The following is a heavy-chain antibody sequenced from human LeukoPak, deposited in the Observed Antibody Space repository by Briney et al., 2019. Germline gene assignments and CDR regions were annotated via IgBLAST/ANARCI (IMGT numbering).Heavy chain of an antibody. Sequence: PSETLSLTCTVSGGSISSSSYYWGWIRQPPGKGLEWIGSIYYGGSTYYNPSLKSRVTISVDTSKNQFSLKLSSVTAADTAVYYCARIERYYDFWSGYFDYWGQGTLVTVSS. CDR2: IYYGGST. V-gene: IGHV4-39*07. J-gene: IGHJ4*02. CDR3: ARIERYYDFWSGYFDY. D-gene: IGHD3-3*01. CDR1: GGSISSSSYY.